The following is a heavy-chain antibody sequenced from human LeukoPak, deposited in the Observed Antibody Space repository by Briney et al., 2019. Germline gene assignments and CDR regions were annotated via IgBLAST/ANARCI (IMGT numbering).Heavy chain of an antibody. CDR3: ARAPNPYGSGSYYNY. J-gene: IGHJ4*02. D-gene: IGHD3-10*01. Sequence: PGGSLRLSCAASGFTFSSYSMNWVRQAPGKGLEWVSSISSSSSYIYYADSVKGRFTISRDNAKNSLCLQMNSLRAEDTAVYYCARAPNPYGSGSYYNYWGQGTLVTVSS. CDR1: GFTFSSYS. V-gene: IGHV3-21*01. CDR2: ISSSSSYI.